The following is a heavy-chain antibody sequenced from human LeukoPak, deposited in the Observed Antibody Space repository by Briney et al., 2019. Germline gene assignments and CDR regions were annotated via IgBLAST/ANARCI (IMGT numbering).Heavy chain of an antibody. D-gene: IGHD2-2*01. CDR2: ISYDGSNK. Sequence: GGSLRLSCAASGFTFSSYGMHWVRQAPGKGLEWVAVISYDGSNKYYADSVKGRFTISRDNSKNTLYLQMNSLRAEDTAVYYCARTPSISFYYYMDVWGKGTTVTVSS. J-gene: IGHJ6*03. CDR1: GFTFSSYG. V-gene: IGHV3-30*03. CDR3: ARTPSISFYYYMDV.